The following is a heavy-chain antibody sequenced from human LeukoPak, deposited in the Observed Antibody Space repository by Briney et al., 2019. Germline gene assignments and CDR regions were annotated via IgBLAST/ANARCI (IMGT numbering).Heavy chain of an antibody. Sequence: SETLSLTCTVSGGSISSGGYYWSWIRQPPGKGLEWIGYIYHSGSTYYNPSLKSRVTISVDRSKNQFSLKLSSVTAADTAVYYCAREGTTYYYDTSGYRPPSGSWGQGTLVTVSS. J-gene: IGHJ5*02. CDR2: IYHSGST. CDR3: AREGTTYYYDTSGYRPPSGS. V-gene: IGHV4-30-2*01. D-gene: IGHD3-22*01. CDR1: GGSISSGGYY.